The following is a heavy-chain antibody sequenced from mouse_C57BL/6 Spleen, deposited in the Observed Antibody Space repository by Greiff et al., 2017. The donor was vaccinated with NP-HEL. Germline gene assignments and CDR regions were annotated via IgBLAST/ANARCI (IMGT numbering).Heavy chain of an antibody. Sequence: QVQLQQPGAELVKPGASVKLSCKASGYTFTSYWMQWVKQRPGQGLEWIGEIDPSDSYTNYNQKFKGKATLTVDTSSSTAYMQLSSLTSEDSAVYYCARGGVTTGMDYWGQGTSVTVSS. D-gene: IGHD2-2*01. V-gene: IGHV1-50*01. CDR1: GYTFTSYW. CDR3: ARGGVTTGMDY. CDR2: IDPSDSYT. J-gene: IGHJ4*01.